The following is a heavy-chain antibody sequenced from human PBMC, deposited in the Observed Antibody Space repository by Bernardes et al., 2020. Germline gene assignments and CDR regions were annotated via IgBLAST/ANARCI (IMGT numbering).Heavy chain of an antibody. CDR1: GGSISSSSYY. D-gene: IGHD6-13*01. CDR2: IYYSGST. J-gene: IGHJ3*02. Sequence: TLSLTCTVSGGSISSSSYYWGWIRQPPGKGLEWIGSIYYSGSTYYNPSLKSRVTISVDTSKNQFSLKLSSVTAADTAVYYCATCIAAAGTDAFDIWGQGTMVTVSS. V-gene: IGHV4-39*01. CDR3: ATCIAAAGTDAFDI.